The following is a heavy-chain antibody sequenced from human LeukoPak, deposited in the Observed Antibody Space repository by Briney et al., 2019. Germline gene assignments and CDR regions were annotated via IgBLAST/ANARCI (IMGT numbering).Heavy chain of an antibody. CDR1: GGSISSHY. CDR3: ARVSYSSSSEVYNWFDP. CDR2: IYYSGST. D-gene: IGHD6-6*01. J-gene: IGHJ5*02. Sequence: SETLSLTCTVSGGSISSHYWSWIRQPPGKGLEWIGYIYYSGSTNYNPSLKSRVTISVDTSKNQFSLKLSSVTAADTAVYYCARVSYSSSSEVYNWFDPWGQGTLVTVSS. V-gene: IGHV4-59*11.